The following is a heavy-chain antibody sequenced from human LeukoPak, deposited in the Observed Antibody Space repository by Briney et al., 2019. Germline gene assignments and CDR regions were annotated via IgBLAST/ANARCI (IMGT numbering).Heavy chain of an antibody. J-gene: IGHJ4*02. CDR2: ISRSGGTL. Sequence: GGSLRLSCAASGFTFSSFEMNWVRQAPGKGLEWVSYISRSGGTLYYADSVKGRFTISRDNTKNLLYLQMNSPRAEDTAVYYCAKGQNSHFDYWGQGTLVTVSS. V-gene: IGHV3-48*03. CDR1: GFTFSSFE. CDR3: AKGQNSHFDY. D-gene: IGHD2/OR15-2a*01.